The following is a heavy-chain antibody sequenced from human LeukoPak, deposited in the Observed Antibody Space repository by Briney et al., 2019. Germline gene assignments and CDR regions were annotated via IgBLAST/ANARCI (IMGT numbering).Heavy chain of an antibody. Sequence: GSLRGSSATAGFSFSSYWMSWGRQTPVEGVEWVSGISGSGDNTYYADSVKGRFTISRDNSKNTLYLQMNSLRADDTAVYYCAKGGLVHRFDPWGHGTLVTVSS. J-gene: IGHJ5*02. CDR1: GFSFSSYW. CDR3: AKGGLVHRFDP. V-gene: IGHV3-23*01. CDR2: ISGSGDNT.